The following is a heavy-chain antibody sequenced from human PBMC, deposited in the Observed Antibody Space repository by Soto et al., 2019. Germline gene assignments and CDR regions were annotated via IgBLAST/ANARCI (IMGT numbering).Heavy chain of an antibody. CDR1: GGSFSGYY. J-gene: IGHJ4*02. V-gene: IGHV4-34*01. CDR2: INHSGST. Sequence: QVQLQQWGAGLLKPSETLSLTCAVYGGSFSGYYWSWIRQPPGKGLEWIGEINHSGSTNYNPSLKSRVPLSVGTSKNQFSLKLSSVTAADTAVYYCARGRIVVVPAAMGTFDYWGQGTLVTVSS. D-gene: IGHD2-2*01. CDR3: ARGRIVVVPAAMGTFDY.